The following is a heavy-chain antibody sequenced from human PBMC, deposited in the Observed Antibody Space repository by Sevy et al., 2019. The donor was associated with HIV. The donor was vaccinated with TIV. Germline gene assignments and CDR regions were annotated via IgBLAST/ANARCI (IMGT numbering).Heavy chain of an antibody. CDR1: GFALSNCA. CDR3: ANSDMRKGFDI. J-gene: IGHJ3*02. D-gene: IGHD3-10*01. CDR2: ITWNGGIT. Sequence: GGSLRLSCAASGFALSNCAMHWVRQAPGKGLEWVSGITWNGGITGYADSVKGRFTISRDNAKNSLYLQMNSLRPEDTALYYCANSDMRKGFDIWGQGTVVTVSS. V-gene: IGHV3-9*01.